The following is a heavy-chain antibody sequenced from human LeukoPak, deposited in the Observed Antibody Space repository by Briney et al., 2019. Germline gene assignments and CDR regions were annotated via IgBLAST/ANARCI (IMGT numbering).Heavy chain of an antibody. Sequence: GGSLRLSCAAPGLSISNDWMSWVRQAPGKGLEWVARVKSKSAGGTTDYAAPVKGRFTISRDDSKNTLYLQMNSLKTEDTAVYYCTLIQGWGSGSYYRDFWGQGTLVTVSS. CDR2: VKSKSAGGTT. V-gene: IGHV3-15*01. D-gene: IGHD3-10*01. CDR1: GLSISNDW. CDR3: TLIQGWGSGSYYRDF. J-gene: IGHJ4*02.